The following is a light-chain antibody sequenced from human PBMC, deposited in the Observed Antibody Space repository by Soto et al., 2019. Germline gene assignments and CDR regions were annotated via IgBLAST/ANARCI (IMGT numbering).Light chain of an antibody. Sequence: DIQMTQFPSSLSASVGDRVTITCRASQGIRNDLGWYQQKPGKAPKRLIYAASSLQSGVPSRFSGSGSGTEFAPAISSLQPEDSATFYCLQHSTYPLTFGQGTKVEIK. V-gene: IGKV1-17*01. CDR1: QGIRND. CDR2: AAS. CDR3: LQHSTYPLT. J-gene: IGKJ1*01.